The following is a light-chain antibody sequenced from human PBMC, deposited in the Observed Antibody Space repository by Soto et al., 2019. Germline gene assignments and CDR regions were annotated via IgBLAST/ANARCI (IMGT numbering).Light chain of an antibody. J-gene: IGKJ1*01. CDR3: QQYGSSPST. CDR2: GAS. V-gene: IGKV3-20*01. Sequence: EVVMKQSPATLSVSLGDRATLSCRASQSVSSNLAWYQQKPGQAPRLLIYGASTRATGIPDRFSGSGSGTDFTLTISGLEPEDFAVYYCQQYGSSPSTFGQGTKVDI. CDR1: QSVSSN.